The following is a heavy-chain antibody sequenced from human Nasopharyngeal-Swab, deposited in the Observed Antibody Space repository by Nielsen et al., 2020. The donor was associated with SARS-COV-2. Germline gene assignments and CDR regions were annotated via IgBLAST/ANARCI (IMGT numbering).Heavy chain of an antibody. CDR2: IHTSGAT. J-gene: IGHJ6*02. V-gene: IGHV3-53*01. CDR3: ARAPRMDV. CDR1: AFSVSNNY. Sequence: GGSLRLSCAASAFSVSNNYMNWVRQAPGKGLEWVSVIHTSGATKYADSVKGRFTISRDNSKNMVYLQMNSLRVEDTAVYYCARAPRMDVWGQGTTVTVSS.